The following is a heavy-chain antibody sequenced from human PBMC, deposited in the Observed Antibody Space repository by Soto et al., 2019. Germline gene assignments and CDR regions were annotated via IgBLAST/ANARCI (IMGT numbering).Heavy chain of an antibody. CDR1: GFTFSSYT. CDR2: ISLSSTYI. D-gene: IGHD5-12*01. V-gene: IGHV3-21*01. Sequence: EVQLVESGGGLVKPGGSLRLSCAASGFTFSSYTMNWVRQAPGKGLEWVSSISLSSTYIYYADSVKGRFTISRDNAKSSLYLQMNSLRAEDTAVYFCARLEGVDHVTPDYWGQGTLVTVSS. J-gene: IGHJ4*02. CDR3: ARLEGVDHVTPDY.